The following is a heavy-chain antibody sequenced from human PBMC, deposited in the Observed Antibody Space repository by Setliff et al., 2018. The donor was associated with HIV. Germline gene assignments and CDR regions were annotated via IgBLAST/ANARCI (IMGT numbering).Heavy chain of an antibody. V-gene: IGHV1-8*01. CDR3: ARGYCSSTSCYGIYYFDN. J-gene: IGHJ4*02. CDR2: MNPKSGNT. CDR1: GYNFTSLD. D-gene: IGHD2-2*01. Sequence: ASVKVSCKASGYNFTSLDINWVRQAPGQGLEWMGWMNPKSGNTGYARKFQGRVTMTRKTSISTAYMELRSLRSDDTAVYYCARGYCSSTSCYGIYYFDNWGQGTPVTVSS.